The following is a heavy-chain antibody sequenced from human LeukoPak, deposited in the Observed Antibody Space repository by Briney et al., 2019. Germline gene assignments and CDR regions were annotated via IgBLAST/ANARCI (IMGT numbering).Heavy chain of an antibody. CDR1: GYTFTGYY. D-gene: IGHD4-23*01. CDR3: ARDLYGGTSATFDY. CDR2: INPNSGST. J-gene: IGHJ4*02. V-gene: IGHV1-2*02. Sequence: ASVKVSCKASGYTFTGYYMHWVRQAPGQGLEWMGWINPNSGSTYYAQKFQGRVTMTSDTSISTAYMELSRLRSDITAVYYCARDLYGGTSATFDYWGQGTLVTVSS.